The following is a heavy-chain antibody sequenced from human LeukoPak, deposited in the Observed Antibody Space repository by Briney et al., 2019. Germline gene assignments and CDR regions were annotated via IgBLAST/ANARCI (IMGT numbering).Heavy chain of an antibody. J-gene: IGHJ1*01. D-gene: IGHD6-19*01. V-gene: IGHV3-43*02. Sequence: GGCLRLSFAASGFTFDDSAMRWVRQAPGKRLGWVSLISGDGGSTYYTDSVKGRFTIFRDNSKNSLYLQMNSLTTEDTALYYCAKDSGYTSGWYEYFQHWGQGTLVTVSS. CDR1: GFTFDDSA. CDR2: ISGDGGST. CDR3: AKDSGYTSGWYEYFQH.